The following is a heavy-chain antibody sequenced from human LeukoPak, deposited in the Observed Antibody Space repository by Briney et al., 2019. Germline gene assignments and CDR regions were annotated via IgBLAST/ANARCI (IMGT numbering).Heavy chain of an antibody. J-gene: IGHJ4*02. CDR1: GGSFSGYY. CDR2: INHSGST. CDR3: ARGGNWNYRYFDY. D-gene: IGHD1-7*01. Sequence: PSETLSLTCAVYGGSFSGYYWSWIRQPPGKGLEWIGEINHSGSTNYNPSLKSRVTISVDTSKNQFSLKLSSVTAADTAVYYCARGGNWNYRYFDYWGQGTLVTVSS. V-gene: IGHV4-34*01.